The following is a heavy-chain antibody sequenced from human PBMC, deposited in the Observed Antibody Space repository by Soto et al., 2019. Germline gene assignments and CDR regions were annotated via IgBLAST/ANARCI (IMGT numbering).Heavy chain of an antibody. CDR1: GGTFSSYA. CDR2: IIPIFGTA. V-gene: IGHV1-69*01. J-gene: IGHJ6*02. Sequence: QVQLVQSGAEVKKPGSSVKVSCKASGGTFSSYAISWVRQAPGQGLEWMGGIIPIFGTANYAQKFQGRVMINADESTSTAYMELSSLRSEDTAVYYCAREQLGYCSGGSCWGRDYYYYGMDVWGQGTTVTVSS. D-gene: IGHD2-15*01. CDR3: AREQLGYCSGGSCWGRDYYYYGMDV.